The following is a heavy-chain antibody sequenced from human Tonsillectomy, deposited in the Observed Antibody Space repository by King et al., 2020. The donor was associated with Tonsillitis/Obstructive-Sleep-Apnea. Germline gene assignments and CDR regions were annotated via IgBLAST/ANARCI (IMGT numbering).Heavy chain of an antibody. V-gene: IGHV3-21*01. CDR1: GFTFSSYS. D-gene: IGHD3-10*01. J-gene: IGHJ3*02. Sequence: VQLVESWGGLVKPGGSLRLSCAASGFTFSSYSMNWVRQAPGKGLEWVSSISSSSSYIYYADSVKGRFTISRDNAKNSLYLQMNSLRAEDTAVYYCATTPYYYGSGSYGPDAFDIWGQGTMVTVSS. CDR2: ISSSSSYI. CDR3: ATTPYYYGSGSYGPDAFDI.